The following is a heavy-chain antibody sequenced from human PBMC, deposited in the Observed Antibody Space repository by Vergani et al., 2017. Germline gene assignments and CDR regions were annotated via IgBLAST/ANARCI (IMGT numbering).Heavy chain of an antibody. J-gene: IGHJ4*02. D-gene: IGHD3-22*01. Sequence: QVQLVQSGAEVKKPGSSVKVSCKASGGPFKNSAFSWVRQVPGKGLEWMGGFDPEHGEVTFAHHIQGRVTMTEDRSTDTAYMELSSSRPEDTALYYCTIVTDCYDSSCYYLDDWGQGTLVTVSS. CDR1: GGPFKNSA. CDR2: FDPEHGEV. V-gene: IGHV1-24*01. CDR3: TIVTDCYDSSCYYLDD.